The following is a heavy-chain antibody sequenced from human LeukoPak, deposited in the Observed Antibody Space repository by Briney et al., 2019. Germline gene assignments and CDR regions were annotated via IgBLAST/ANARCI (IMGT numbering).Heavy chain of an antibody. Sequence: GGSLRLSCAASGFTFSTYFMHWVRQAPGKGLVWVSRINGDGISTTYADSVMGRFTISRDNAKNSLYLQMNSLRADDTAFYYCARGRSITILRGVAISDGFDIWGQGTMVTVSS. J-gene: IGHJ3*02. D-gene: IGHD3-10*01. CDR1: GFTFSTYF. CDR3: ARGRSITILRGVAISDGFDI. V-gene: IGHV3-74*01. CDR2: INGDGIST.